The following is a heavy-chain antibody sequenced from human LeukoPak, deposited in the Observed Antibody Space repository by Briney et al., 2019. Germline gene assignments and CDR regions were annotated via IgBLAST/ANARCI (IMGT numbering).Heavy chain of an antibody. J-gene: IGHJ4*02. D-gene: IGHD2-15*01. CDR1: GGSISSSSYY. CDR2: IYYSGGT. CDR3: AITLGYCSGGSCYSETDY. V-gene: IGHV4-39*01. Sequence: PSETLSLTRTVSGGSISSSSYYWGWIRQPPGKGLEWIGTIYYSGGTYYNPSLKSRVTISVDTSKNQFSLKLNSVTAADTAVYYCAITLGYCSGGSCYSETDYWGQGTLVTVSS.